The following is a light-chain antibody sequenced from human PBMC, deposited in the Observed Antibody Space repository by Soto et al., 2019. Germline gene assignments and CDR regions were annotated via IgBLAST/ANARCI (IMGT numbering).Light chain of an antibody. CDR1: SSDIGGYIY. Sequence: QSALTQPASVSASPGQSITISCTGTSSDIGGYIYVSWYQHHPGKAPRLMIYEVSSRPSGVSNRFSGSKSGNTASLTISGLQAEDEAEYYCSSYTNINTRACVFGTGTKVTVL. V-gene: IGLV2-14*01. CDR3: SSYTNINTRACV. CDR2: EVS. J-gene: IGLJ1*01.